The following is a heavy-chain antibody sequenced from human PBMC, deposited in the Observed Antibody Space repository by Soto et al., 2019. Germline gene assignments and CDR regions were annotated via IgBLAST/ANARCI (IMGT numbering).Heavy chain of an antibody. J-gene: IGHJ4*02. CDR2: INYSGST. CDR3: ARSDGRY. V-gene: IGHV4-61*01. Sequence: PSETLSLTCTVSGGSISSSNYYWSWIRQPPGKGLEWIGYINYSGSTNYNPSLKSRVTISVDTSKNQFSLKLSSVTAADTAVYYCARSDGRYWGQGTLVTVSS. CDR1: GGSISSSNYY.